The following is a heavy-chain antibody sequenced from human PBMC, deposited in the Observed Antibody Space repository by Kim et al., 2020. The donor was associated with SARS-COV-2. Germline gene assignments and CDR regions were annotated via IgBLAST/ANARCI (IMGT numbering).Heavy chain of an antibody. CDR1: EFTLRNHW. D-gene: IGHD3-16*01. V-gene: IGHV3-7*03. CDR3: ARGQGAQ. J-gene: IGHJ4*02. Sequence: GGSLRLSCVASEFTLRNHWMSWVRQAPGKGLEWVAIIEPDGSQKYCGDSVKGRFTVSRDNAKNSVYLQMDSLRAEDTALYYCARGQGAQWGQGTLVTVSS. CDR2: IEPDGSQK.